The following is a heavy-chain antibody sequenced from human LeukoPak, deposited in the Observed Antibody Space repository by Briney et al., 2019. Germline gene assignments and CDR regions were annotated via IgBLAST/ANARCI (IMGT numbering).Heavy chain of an antibody. CDR2: IIPIFGTA. D-gene: IGHD2-2*01. CDR3: ARERGCSSTSCYEDY. Sequence: SVKVSCKASGDTFSSYAINWVRQAPGQGLEWMGGIIPIFGTANYAQKFQGRVTITGDESTSTAYMELSSLRSEDTAVYYCARERGCSSTSCYEDYWGQGTLVTVSS. V-gene: IGHV1-69*01. J-gene: IGHJ4*02. CDR1: GDTFSSYA.